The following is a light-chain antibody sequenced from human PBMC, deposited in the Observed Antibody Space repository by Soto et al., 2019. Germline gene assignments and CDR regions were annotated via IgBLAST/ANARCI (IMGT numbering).Light chain of an antibody. CDR3: AAWDDSQKARL. J-gene: IGLJ3*02. Sequence: QSVLTQPPSASGTPGQTVTISCSGTGSNIGENAVNWYRHLPGTAPQLLIYSNGLRPSGVPHRFSGSKSGTAGSLAISGLQSEDEAHYYCAAWDDSQKARLFGGGTKLTVL. CDR1: GSNIGENA. V-gene: IGLV1-44*01. CDR2: SNG.